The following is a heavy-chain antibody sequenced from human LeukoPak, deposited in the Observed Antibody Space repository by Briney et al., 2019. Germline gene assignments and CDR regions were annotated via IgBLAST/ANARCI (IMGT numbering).Heavy chain of an antibody. J-gene: IGHJ6*02. CDR1: GYTFTGYY. V-gene: IGHV1-2*06. CDR2: INPNSGGT. CDR3: ARDEWFGELLSSLGYYYGMDV. D-gene: IGHD3-10*01. Sequence: GASVKVSCKASGYTFTGYYMHWVRQAPGQGLEWMGRINPNSGGTNYAQKFQGRVTMTRDTSISTAYMELSRLRSDDTAVYYCARDEWFGELLSSLGYYYGMDVWGQGTTVTVSS.